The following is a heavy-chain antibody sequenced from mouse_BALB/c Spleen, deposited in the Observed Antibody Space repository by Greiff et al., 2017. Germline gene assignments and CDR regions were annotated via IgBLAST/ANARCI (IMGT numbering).Heavy chain of an antibody. CDR2: INPYNDGT. V-gene: IGHV1-14*01. Sequence: VQLQQSGPELVKPGASVKMSWKASGYTFTSYVMQWVKQKPGQGPGWIGYINPYNDGTKYNEKFKGKATLTSDKSSSTAYMELSSLTAEDAAVYYCSSGYYRYDDAIDYWGQGTSVTVSS. CDR1: GYTFTSYV. CDR3: SSGYYRYDDAIDY. J-gene: IGHJ4*01. D-gene: IGHD2-14*01.